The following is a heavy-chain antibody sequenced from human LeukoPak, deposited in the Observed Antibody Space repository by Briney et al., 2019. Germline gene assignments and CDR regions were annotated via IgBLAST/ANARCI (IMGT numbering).Heavy chain of an antibody. CDR3: AKHYYYDSSGYHLDY. Sequence: SVKVSCKASGGAFSSYAISWVRQAPGQGLEWMGGIIPIFGTANYAQKFQGRVTITADESTSTAYMELSSLRSEDTAVYYCAKHYYYDSSGYHLDYWGQGTLVTVSS. D-gene: IGHD3-22*01. CDR1: GGAFSSYA. J-gene: IGHJ4*02. CDR2: IIPIFGTA. V-gene: IGHV1-69*13.